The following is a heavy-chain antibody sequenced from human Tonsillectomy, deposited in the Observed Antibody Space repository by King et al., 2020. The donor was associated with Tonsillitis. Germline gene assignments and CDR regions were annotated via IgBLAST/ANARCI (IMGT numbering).Heavy chain of an antibody. CDR3: ARDRAPYDSSGYYDAFDI. Sequence: QLVQSGAEVKKPGASVKVSCKASGYTFTSYGISWVRQAPGQGLEWMGWISAKNGNTNYAQKPQGRVTMTTDKSTSTAYMELRSLRSDDTAVYYCARDRAPYDSSGYYDAFDIWGQGTMVTVSS. D-gene: IGHD3-22*01. J-gene: IGHJ3*02. V-gene: IGHV1-18*01. CDR2: ISAKNGNT. CDR1: GYTFTSYG.